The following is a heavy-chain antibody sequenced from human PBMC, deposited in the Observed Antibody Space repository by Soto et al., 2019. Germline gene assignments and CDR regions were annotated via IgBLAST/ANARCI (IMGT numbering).Heavy chain of an antibody. CDR3: AKCCGGDPYWYFDL. CDR2: ASYDGSDE. D-gene: IGHD2-21*01. V-gene: IGHV3-30*18. Sequence: QVQLVESGGGVVQPGTSLRLSCAASGFSISSFAMHWVRQTPGKGLEWVAVASYDGSDEYYADSAKGRFTIFRDNSKNTLHLQMNSLRGDDTAMYYCAKCCGGDPYWYFDLWGRGTLVTVSS. CDR1: GFSISSFA. J-gene: IGHJ2*01.